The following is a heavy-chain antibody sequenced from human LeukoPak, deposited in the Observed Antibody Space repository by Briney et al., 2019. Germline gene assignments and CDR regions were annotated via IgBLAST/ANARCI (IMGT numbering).Heavy chain of an antibody. CDR2: VYYSGST. D-gene: IGHD3-9*01. J-gene: IGHJ4*02. V-gene: IGHV4-39*07. CDR3: ARVHGPDFDWLLAKGGYFDY. Sequence: SETLSLTRTVSGGSISTSTYYWAWIRQSPGEGLEWIGRVYYSGSTYYNPSLKRRVTISVDTSKHQFSLKVSSLTAADTAVYYCARVHGPDFDWLLAKGGYFDYWGQGTLVTVSS. CDR1: GGSISTSTYY.